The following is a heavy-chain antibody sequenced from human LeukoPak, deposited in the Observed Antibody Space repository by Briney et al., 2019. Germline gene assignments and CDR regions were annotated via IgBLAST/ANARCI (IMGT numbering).Heavy chain of an antibody. CDR3: ARDSGSYFSH. V-gene: IGHV3-30-3*01. CDR2: ISYDGSNK. J-gene: IGHJ4*02. CDR1: GFTFSSYA. Sequence: RSLRLSCAASGFTFSSYAMHWVRQAPGKGLEWVAVISYDGSNKYYADSVKGRFTISRDNSKNTLYLQMNSLRAEDTAVYCCARDSGSYFSHWGQGTLVTVSS. D-gene: IGHD1-26*01.